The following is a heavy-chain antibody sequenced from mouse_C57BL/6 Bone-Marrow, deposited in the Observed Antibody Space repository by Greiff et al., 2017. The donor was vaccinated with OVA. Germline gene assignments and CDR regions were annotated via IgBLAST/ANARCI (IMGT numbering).Heavy chain of an antibody. CDR2: INPSNGGT. CDR3: ARGAEGSLDY. CDR1: GYTFTSYW. Sequence: QVQLQQPGTELVQPGASVKLSCKASGYTFTSYWMHWVKQRPGQGLEWIGNINPSNGGTNYNEKFKSKATLTVDKSSSTAYMQLSSLEAEDSAVYCCARGAEGSLDYWGQGTTLTVSS. V-gene: IGHV1-53*01. J-gene: IGHJ2*01.